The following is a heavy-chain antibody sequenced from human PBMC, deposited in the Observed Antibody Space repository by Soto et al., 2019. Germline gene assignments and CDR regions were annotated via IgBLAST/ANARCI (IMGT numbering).Heavy chain of an antibody. D-gene: IGHD3-9*01. CDR2: IIPIFGTA. V-gene: IGHV1-69*01. Sequence: QVQLVQSGAEVKKPGSSVKVSCKASGGTFSSYAISWVRQAPGQGLEWMGGIIPIFGTANYAQKFQGRVTITADESTSTAYMELSSLRSDDTAVYYCARDLVPRERTYYDILTGYYFYYYGMDVWGQGTTVTVSS. J-gene: IGHJ6*02. CDR3: ARDLVPRERTYYDILTGYYFYYYGMDV. CDR1: GGTFSSYA.